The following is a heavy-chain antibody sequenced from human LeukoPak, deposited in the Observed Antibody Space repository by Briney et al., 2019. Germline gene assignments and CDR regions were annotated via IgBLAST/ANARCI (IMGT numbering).Heavy chain of an antibody. V-gene: IGHV3-21*01. Sequence: PGGSLRLSCAASGFTFSSYSMNWVRQAPGKGLEWVSSISSSSSYIYYADSVKGRFTISRDNAKNSLYLKMNSLRAEDTAVYYCARAEDTAAACDVWGQGTTVTVSS. CDR3: ARAEDTAAACDV. J-gene: IGHJ6*02. D-gene: IGHD6-25*01. CDR1: GFTFSSYS. CDR2: ISSSSSYI.